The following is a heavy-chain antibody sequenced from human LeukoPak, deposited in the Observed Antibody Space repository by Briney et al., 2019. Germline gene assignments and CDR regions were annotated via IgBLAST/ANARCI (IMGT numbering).Heavy chain of an antibody. Sequence: PSETLSLTCAVYGGSFSGYYWSWIRQPPGKGLEWIGEINHSGSTNYNPSLKSRVTISVDTSKNQFSLKLSSVTAADTAVYYRARRWTLDVWGQGTTVTVSS. D-gene: IGHD4-23*01. V-gene: IGHV4-34*01. CDR3: ARRWTLDV. CDR2: INHSGST. J-gene: IGHJ6*02. CDR1: GGSFSGYY.